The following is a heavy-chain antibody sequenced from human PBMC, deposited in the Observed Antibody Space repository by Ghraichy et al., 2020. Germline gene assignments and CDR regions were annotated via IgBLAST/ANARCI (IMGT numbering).Heavy chain of an antibody. J-gene: IGHJ4*02. V-gene: IGHV3-33*01. CDR2: IWYDGGIK. Sequence: GGSLRLSCAASGFIFESYAMHWVRQAPGQGLEWVAVIWYDGGIKYYTESVKGRFTISRDNSKNSLYLQMNSLTAADTAVYYCARDSEGDYSGSTAYSDSWGQGTLVTVSS. CDR3: ARDSEGDYSGSTAYSDS. CDR1: GFIFESYA. D-gene: IGHD6-6*01.